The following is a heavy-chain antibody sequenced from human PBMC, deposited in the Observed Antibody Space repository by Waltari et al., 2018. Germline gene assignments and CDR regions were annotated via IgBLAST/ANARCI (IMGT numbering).Heavy chain of an antibody. D-gene: IGHD2-15*01. V-gene: IGHV3-21*01. CDR3: ARDAEDIVESGAFDI. CDR2: ISTRGSYR. CDR1: GFHSSSCA. J-gene: IGHJ3*02. Sequence: EVQLVESGGGLVKPGESRRLSGAASGFHSSSCAINWGRQAPGKGLEWVSSISTRGSYRYYADSGKGRFTISRDNAKNSLSLQMTHLRVEDTALYYCARDAEDIVESGAFDIWGQGTVVTVSS.